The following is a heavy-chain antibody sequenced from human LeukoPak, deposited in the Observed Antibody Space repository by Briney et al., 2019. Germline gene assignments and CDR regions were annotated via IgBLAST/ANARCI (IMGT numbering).Heavy chain of an antibody. CDR2: FDPEDGET. CDR1: GYTLTELS. CDR3: ATGPQTYYYGSGTPWNWFDP. V-gene: IGHV1-24*01. Sequence: ASVKVSCKVSGYTLTELSMHWVRQAPGKGLEWMGGFDPEDGETIYAQKFQGGVTMTEDTSTDTAYMELSSLRSEDTAVYYCATGPQTYYYGSGTPWNWFDPWGQGTLVTVSS. D-gene: IGHD3-10*01. J-gene: IGHJ5*02.